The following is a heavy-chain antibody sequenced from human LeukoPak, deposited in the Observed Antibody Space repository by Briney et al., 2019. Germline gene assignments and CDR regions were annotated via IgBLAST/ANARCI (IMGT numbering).Heavy chain of an antibody. V-gene: IGHV3-20*04. CDR1: GFTFSDSY. Sequence: PGGSLRLSCAASGFTFSDSYMSWIRQSPGKGLEWVSGINWNGRGTGYADSVKGRFTISRDNAKNSLYLQMNSLRAEDTAFYYCARGGITIFGGIIYQDYWGQGTLVTVSS. J-gene: IGHJ4*02. CDR3: ARGGITIFGGIIYQDY. CDR2: INWNGRGT. D-gene: IGHD3-3*01.